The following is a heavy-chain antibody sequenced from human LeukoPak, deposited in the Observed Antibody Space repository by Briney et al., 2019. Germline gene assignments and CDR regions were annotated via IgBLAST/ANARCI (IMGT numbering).Heavy chain of an antibody. CDR2: ISSSGSTT. CDR3: AKEDDSSGYYPHFDY. V-gene: IGHV3-48*03. CDR1: GFTFSSYE. D-gene: IGHD3-22*01. J-gene: IGHJ4*02. Sequence: PGGSLRLSCAASGFTFSSYEMNWVRQAPGKGLEWVSYISSSGSTTYYADSVKGRFTISRDNAKNSLYLQMNSLRAEDMALYYCAKEDDSSGYYPHFDYWGQGTLVTVSS.